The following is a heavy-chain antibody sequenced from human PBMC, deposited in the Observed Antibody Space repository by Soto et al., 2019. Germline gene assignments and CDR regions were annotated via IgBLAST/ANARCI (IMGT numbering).Heavy chain of an antibody. Sequence: QVQLVESGGGLVKPGGSLRLSCVASGFTFSDYYMSWFRQAPGKGLEWVSYISSGGSVIYSADSMKGRFTISRDNAKNSLYLPVNRLRAEDTAVYYCAREPRDDYMISGGFDYWGQGTLVTVSS. CDR2: ISSGGSVI. CDR3: AREPRDDYMISGGFDY. J-gene: IGHJ4*02. CDR1: GFTFSDYY. D-gene: IGHD4-4*01. V-gene: IGHV3-11*01.